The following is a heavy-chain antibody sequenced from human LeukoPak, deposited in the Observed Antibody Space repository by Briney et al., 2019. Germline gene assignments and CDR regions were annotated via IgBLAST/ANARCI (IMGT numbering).Heavy chain of an antibody. J-gene: IGHJ4*02. V-gene: IGHV3-21*01. Sequence: GGSLRLSCAASGFTFSSYSMNWVRQAPGKGLEWVSSISSSSSYIYYADSVKGRFTISRDNAKNSLYLQMNSLRAEDTAVYYCAGDRAAAGTTIFDYWGQGTLVTVSS. CDR3: AGDRAAAGTTIFDY. CDR1: GFTFSSYS. CDR2: ISSSSSYI. D-gene: IGHD6-13*01.